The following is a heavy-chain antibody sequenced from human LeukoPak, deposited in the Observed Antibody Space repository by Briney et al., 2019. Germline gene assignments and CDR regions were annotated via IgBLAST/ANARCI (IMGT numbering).Heavy chain of an antibody. J-gene: IGHJ4*02. V-gene: IGHV3-23*01. CDR2: VRGSGSDT. D-gene: IGHD5-12*01. CDR1: GFTFSSYA. Sequence: PGGSLRLSCAASGFTFSSYAMTWVRQAPGKGREWVSAVRGSGSDTYYADSVKGRFTISRDNSKNTLFLQMNSLRAEDTAIYYCAKTSRRNSAYDSPFDYWGQGTLVTVSS. CDR3: AKTSRRNSAYDSPFDY.